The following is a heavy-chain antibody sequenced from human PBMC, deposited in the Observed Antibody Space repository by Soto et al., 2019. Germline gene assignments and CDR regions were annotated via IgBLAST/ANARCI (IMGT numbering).Heavy chain of an antibody. Sequence: GGSLRLSCAASGFTFSTYSMNWVRQAPGKGLEWVSSISSSSGYISYADSVKGRFTISRDDAKNSLSLQMNSLRAEDTAVYYCARVRSYSYGQGYGMDVWGQGTTVTVSS. CDR2: ISSSSGYI. D-gene: IGHD5-18*01. CDR1: GFTFSTYS. V-gene: IGHV3-21*01. CDR3: ARVRSYSYGQGYGMDV. J-gene: IGHJ6*02.